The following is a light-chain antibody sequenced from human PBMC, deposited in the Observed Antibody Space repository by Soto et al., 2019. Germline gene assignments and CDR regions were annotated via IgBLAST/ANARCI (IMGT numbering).Light chain of an antibody. Sequence: QSVLTQPASVSGSPGQSITISCTGTSSDVGGFDYVSWYQQSPGKAPRVLIYDVRNRPSGISYRFSGSRSGNTASLTISGLQAEGEADYYCLSYTTSRTYVFGTGTKVTVL. CDR2: DVR. CDR1: SSDVGGFDY. V-gene: IGLV2-14*01. J-gene: IGLJ1*01. CDR3: LSYTTSRTYV.